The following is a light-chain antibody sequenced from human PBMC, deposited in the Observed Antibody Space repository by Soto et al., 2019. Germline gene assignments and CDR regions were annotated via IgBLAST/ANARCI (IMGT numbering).Light chain of an antibody. J-gene: IGKJ2*01. CDR2: GAY. V-gene: IGKV3-15*01. CDR1: QRVSSN. Sequence: EIVMTQSPATLSVSPGERTTLSCRASQRVSSNLAWYQQKPGQAPRLLIYGAYTRATGIPARFSGSGSETEFTLTIRSLQSEDFAVYYCQQYNNCPPYTFGQGTKLEIK. CDR3: QQYNNCPPYT.